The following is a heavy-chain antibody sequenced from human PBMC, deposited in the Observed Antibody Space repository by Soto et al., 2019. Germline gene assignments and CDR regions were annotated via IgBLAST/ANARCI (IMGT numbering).Heavy chain of an antibody. D-gene: IGHD4-17*01. CDR1: GYTFTTYG. V-gene: IGHV1-18*04. CDR2: ISAYSGNT. CDR3: ARVVKAGDYGDYGRYYFDY. J-gene: IGHJ4*01. Sequence: QVQLVQSGAEVKKPGASVKVSCKASGYTFTTYGITWVRQAPGQGLEWMGWISAYSGNTNYAQKLKGRITVTTDTSTNTAYMDLRSLRSDDTAVYYCARVVKAGDYGDYGRYYFDYWGHGTLVTVSS.